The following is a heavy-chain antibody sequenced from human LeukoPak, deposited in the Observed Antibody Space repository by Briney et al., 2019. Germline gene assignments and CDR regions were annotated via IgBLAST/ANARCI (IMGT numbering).Heavy chain of an antibody. D-gene: IGHD6-13*01. V-gene: IGHV3-74*03. J-gene: IGHJ6*03. CDR2: IRTDGTIT. CDR3: ARVGAAARGGYYYYYMDV. CDR1: GFTFSSYW. Sequence: GGSLRLSCAASGFTFSSYWMSWVRQAPGKGLVWVSRIRTDGTITTYADSVKGRFSISRDNAKNTLYLQVNSLRAEDTAVYYCARVGAAARGGYYYYYMDVWGKGTTVTVSS.